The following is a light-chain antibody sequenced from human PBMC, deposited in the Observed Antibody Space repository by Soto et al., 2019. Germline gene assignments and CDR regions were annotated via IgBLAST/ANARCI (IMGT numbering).Light chain of an antibody. CDR3: VPSIHWPCT. CDR2: EVS. CDR1: QSLVHSDGNTY. V-gene: IGKV2-30*02. J-gene: IGKJ4*02. Sequence: AMTQSPLSLPVTPGEPASISGGSSQSLVHSDGNTYWNWFQQRPGQSPRRLIYEVSNRASGVPNRFSGSGSGTEFTLKISRLEAEDVAVYYCVPSIHWPCTFGGGTMVDI.